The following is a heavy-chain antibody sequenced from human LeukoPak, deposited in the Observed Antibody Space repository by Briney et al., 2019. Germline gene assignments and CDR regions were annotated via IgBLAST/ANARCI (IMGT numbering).Heavy chain of an antibody. J-gene: IGHJ4*02. CDR3: AKDGGGSGSYYKPAEDFDY. CDR1: GFTFSDYY. D-gene: IGHD3-10*01. V-gene: IGHV3-11*01. CDR2: ISSSGSTI. Sequence: GGSLRLSCAASGFTFSDYYMSWIRQAPGKGLEWLSYISSSGSTIYYADSVKGRFTISRDNSKNTLYLQMNSLRAEDTAVYYCAKDGGGSGSYYKPAEDFDYWGQGTLVTVSS.